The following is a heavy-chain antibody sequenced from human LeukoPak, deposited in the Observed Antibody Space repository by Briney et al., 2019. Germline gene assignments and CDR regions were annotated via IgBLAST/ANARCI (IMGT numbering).Heavy chain of an antibody. D-gene: IGHD3-3*01. CDR2: IYTSGST. Sequence: SETLSLTCTVSGGSISSGSYYWSWIRQPAGKGLEWIGRIYTSGSTNYNPSLMSRVTISVDTSKNQFSLKLSSVTAADTAVYYCARAFWSGGWFDPWGQGTLVTVSS. CDR3: ARAFWSGGWFDP. CDR1: GGSISSGSYY. J-gene: IGHJ5*02. V-gene: IGHV4-61*02.